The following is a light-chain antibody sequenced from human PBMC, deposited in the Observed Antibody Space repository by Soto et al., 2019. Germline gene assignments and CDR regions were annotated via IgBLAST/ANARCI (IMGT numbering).Light chain of an antibody. CDR3: SSYAGSNNFV. CDR2: EVS. CDR1: SSDVGANNDY. Sequence: QSALTQPPSASGSPGQSVTISCTGTSSDVGANNDYVSWYQQHPGKVPKLMIYEVSKRPPGVPDRFSGSKSGNTASLTVSGLQADDEADYYCSSYAGSNNFVLGTGTKVTVL. J-gene: IGLJ1*01. V-gene: IGLV2-8*01.